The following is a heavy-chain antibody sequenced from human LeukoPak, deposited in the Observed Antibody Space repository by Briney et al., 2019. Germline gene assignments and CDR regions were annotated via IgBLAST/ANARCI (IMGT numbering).Heavy chain of an antibody. CDR3: ARDDLDCSGGTRYPDDF. CDR1: GYTFSSYG. Sequence: ASVKVSCKASGYTFSSYGISWVRQAPGQGLEWMGWISAYNGNIKYAQKFQGRVTMTTDTSTSTAYMELRSLRSDDTAMYFCARDDLDCSGGTRYPDDFWGQGTLVTVSS. D-gene: IGHD2-15*01. CDR2: ISAYNGNI. J-gene: IGHJ4*02. V-gene: IGHV1-18*01.